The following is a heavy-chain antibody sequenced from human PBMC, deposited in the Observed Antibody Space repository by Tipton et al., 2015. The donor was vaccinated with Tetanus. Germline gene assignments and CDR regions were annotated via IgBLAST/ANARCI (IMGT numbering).Heavy chain of an antibody. CDR2: INPNSGGT. V-gene: IGHV1-2*06. J-gene: IGHJ4*02. CDR3: AIDQRHRGYDSGDDDY. Sequence: QLVQSGAEVKKPGASVKVSCKASGYTFTGYYMHWVRQAPGQGLEWMGRINPNSGGTNYAQKFQGRVTMTRDTSISTAYMELSRLRSDAAAVYYCAIDQRHRGYDSGDDDYWGQGTLLTVSS. CDR1: GYTFTGYY. D-gene: IGHD5-12*01.